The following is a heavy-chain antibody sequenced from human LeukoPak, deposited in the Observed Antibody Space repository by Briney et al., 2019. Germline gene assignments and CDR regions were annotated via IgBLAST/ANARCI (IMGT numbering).Heavy chain of an antibody. J-gene: IGHJ4*02. CDR1: GFTFRSYW. Sequence: GGSLRLSCAASGFTFRSYWMHWVRQAPGKGLMWVSRINSDGSGTSYADSVKGRFTISRDNAKNTLYLQMNSLRAEDTAVYYCASDYYDSSGYFNYWGQGTLVTVSS. V-gene: IGHV3-74*01. CDR2: INSDGSGT. CDR3: ASDYYDSSGYFNY. D-gene: IGHD3-22*01.